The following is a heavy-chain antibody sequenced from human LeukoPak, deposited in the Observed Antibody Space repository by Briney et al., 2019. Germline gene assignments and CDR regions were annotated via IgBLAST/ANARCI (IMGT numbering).Heavy chain of an antibody. CDR3: ARHSGIAAAIDY. V-gene: IGHV4-61*08. CDR1: GDSISSGGYY. J-gene: IGHJ4*02. D-gene: IGHD6-13*01. CDR2: IYYSGST. Sequence: SQTLSLTCTVSGDSISSGGYYWTWIRQPPGKGLEWIGYIYYSGSTNYNPSLKSRVTISVDTSKNQFSLKLSSVTAADTAVYYCARHSGIAAAIDYWGQGTLVTV.